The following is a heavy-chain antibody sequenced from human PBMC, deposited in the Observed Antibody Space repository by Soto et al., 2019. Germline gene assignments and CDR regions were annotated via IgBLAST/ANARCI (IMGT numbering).Heavy chain of an antibody. V-gene: IGHV1-69*13. J-gene: IGHJ4*02. D-gene: IGHD3-3*01. Sequence: SVKVSCKXSGGTFSSYAISWVRQAPGQGLEWMGGIIPIFGTANYAQKFQGRVTITADESTSTAYMELSSLRSEDTAVYYCARSRYYDFWSGYHYFDYWGQGTLVTVSS. CDR2: IIPIFGTA. CDR3: ARSRYYDFWSGYHYFDY. CDR1: GGTFSSYA.